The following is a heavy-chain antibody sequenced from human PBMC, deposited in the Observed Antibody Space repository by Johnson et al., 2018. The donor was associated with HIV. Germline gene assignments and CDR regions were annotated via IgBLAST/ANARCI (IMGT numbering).Heavy chain of an antibody. J-gene: IGHJ3*02. Sequence: VQLVESGGGVLRPGGSLRLSCEGFGFIFDDYDLSWVRQAPGKGLEWVSGINWNGAITGHVDSVKGRCTISRDNTKNSLYLQMNNLRAEDTALYYCGRRDIGSLGFDIWGQGTMVTVSS. CDR1: GFIFDDYD. CDR2: INWNGAIT. CDR3: GRRDIGSLGFDI. D-gene: IGHD1-26*01. V-gene: IGHV3-20*04.